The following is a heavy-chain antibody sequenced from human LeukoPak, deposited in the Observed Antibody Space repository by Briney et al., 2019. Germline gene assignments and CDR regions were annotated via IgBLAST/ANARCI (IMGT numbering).Heavy chain of an antibody. CDR1: GYTFTSYY. CDR3: ARDRYNWNDVGAFDI. J-gene: IGHJ3*02. CDR2: INPSGGST. D-gene: IGHD1-20*01. V-gene: IGHV1-46*01. Sequence: ASVKVSCKASGYTFTSYYMHWVRQAPGEGLEWMGIINPSGGSTSYAQKFQGRVTMTRDTSTSTVYMELSSLRSEDTAVYYCARDRYNWNDVGAFDIWGQGTMVTVSS.